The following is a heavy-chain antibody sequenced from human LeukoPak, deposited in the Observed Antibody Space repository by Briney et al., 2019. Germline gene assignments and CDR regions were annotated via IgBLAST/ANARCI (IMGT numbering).Heavy chain of an antibody. Sequence: SGTLSLTCTVSGGSISSYYWSWIRQPPGKGLEWIGYIYYSGSTNYNPSLKSRVTISVDTSKNQFSLKLSSVTAADTAVYYCARAGQLELKTWFDPWGQGTLVTVSS. J-gene: IGHJ5*02. CDR3: ARAGQLELKTWFDP. CDR1: GGSISSYY. V-gene: IGHV4-59*01. D-gene: IGHD1-7*01. CDR2: IYYSGST.